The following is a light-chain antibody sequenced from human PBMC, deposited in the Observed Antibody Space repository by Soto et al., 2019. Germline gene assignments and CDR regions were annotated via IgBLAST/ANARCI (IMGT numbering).Light chain of an antibody. Sequence: VLTQSPCTLSLSPGGRASLSCRASQSVSSSYLAWYQQKPGQAPRLLIYGASNRATGIPARFSGSGSGTDFTLTISSLEPEDFAVYYCQQCSNWPLTFGGGTKVDIK. CDR3: QQCSNWPLT. V-gene: IGKV3D-20*02. CDR2: GAS. CDR1: QSVSSSY. J-gene: IGKJ4*01.